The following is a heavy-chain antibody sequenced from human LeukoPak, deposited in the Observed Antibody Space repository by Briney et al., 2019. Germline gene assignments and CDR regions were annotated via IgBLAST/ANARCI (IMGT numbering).Heavy chain of an antibody. D-gene: IGHD2-2*01. CDR3: AKGLFTVVVPAAIGC. J-gene: IGHJ4*02. V-gene: IGHV3-23*01. Sequence: GGSLRLSCAASGFTFSSYAMSWVRQAPGKGLEWVSAISGSGGSTYYADSVKGRFTISRDNSKNTLYLQMNSPRAEDTAVYYCAKGLFTVVVPAAIGCWGQGTLVTVSS. CDR2: ISGSGGST. CDR1: GFTFSSYA.